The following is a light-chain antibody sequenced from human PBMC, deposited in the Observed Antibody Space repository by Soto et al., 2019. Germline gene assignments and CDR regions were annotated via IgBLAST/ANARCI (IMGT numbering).Light chain of an antibody. CDR1: QNISTH. CDR3: QQSLTIPYT. CDR2: AAS. V-gene: IGKV1-39*01. J-gene: IGKJ2*01. Sequence: DIQMTQSPSSLSASVGARVTITCRASQNISTHFNCYQQQPGKAPKLLIYAASTLQSGVPSRFSVSGSGTDFTLTISSLQPEDFATYYCQQSLTIPYTFGQGTKLEIK.